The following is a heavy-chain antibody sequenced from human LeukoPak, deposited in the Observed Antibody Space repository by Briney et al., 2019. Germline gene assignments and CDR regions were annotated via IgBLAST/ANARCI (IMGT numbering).Heavy chain of an antibody. CDR3: VQEGPRGLAFDV. V-gene: IGHV3-23*01. CDR2: ITDGGGGT. Sequence: GGSLRLSCAASGFTFNTYAMTWVRQAPGKGLEWVSAITDGGGGTYYADSVKGRFTISRDNSKKILYLQMNSLRAEDTAVYYCVQEGPRGLAFDVWGQGTRVTVSS. CDR1: GFTFNTYA. J-gene: IGHJ3*01.